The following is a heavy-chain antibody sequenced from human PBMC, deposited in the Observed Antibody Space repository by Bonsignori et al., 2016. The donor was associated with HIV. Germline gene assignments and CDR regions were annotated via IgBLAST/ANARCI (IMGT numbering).Heavy chain of an antibody. CDR3: ATSISPAVD. Sequence: GESLKISCEASGFNFSSYWMTWVRQAPGKGLQWVANIKQDGSETYYVDSVKGRFTISRDNAKSSLFLQMNNLRSEDTALYYCATSISPAVDWGQGTLVTVSS. V-gene: IGHV3-7*03. CDR2: IKQDGSET. J-gene: IGHJ4*02. D-gene: IGHD2-15*01. CDR1: GFNFSSYW.